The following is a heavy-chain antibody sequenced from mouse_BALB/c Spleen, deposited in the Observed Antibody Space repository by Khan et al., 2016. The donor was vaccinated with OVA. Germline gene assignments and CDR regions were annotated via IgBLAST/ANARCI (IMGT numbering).Heavy chain of an antibody. CDR3: TRGGYGSPFAY. CDR1: GYTFTSYY. CDR2: INPSNGGT. Sequence: VKLLESGAELVKPGASVKLSCKASGYTFTSYYMYWVKQRPGPGLEWIGEINPSNGGTNVNEKFKSKATLPVDKSSSTAYMEVSSLTSEDSAVYCCTRGGYGSPFAYWGQGTLVTVSA. J-gene: IGHJ3*01. D-gene: IGHD1-1*01. V-gene: IGHV1S81*02.